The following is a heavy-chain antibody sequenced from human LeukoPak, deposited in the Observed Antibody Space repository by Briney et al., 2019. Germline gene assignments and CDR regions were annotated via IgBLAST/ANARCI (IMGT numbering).Heavy chain of an antibody. CDR3: ARDGVVPAATYYYYGMDV. CDR2: IIPIFGTA. J-gene: IGHJ6*02. CDR1: GGTFSSYA. Sequence: SAKVSCKASGGTFSSYAISWVRQAPGQGLEWMGGIIPIFGTANYAQKFQGRVTITADESTSTAYMELSSLRSEDTAVYYCARDGVVPAATYYYYGMDVWGQGTTVTVSS. D-gene: IGHD2-2*01. V-gene: IGHV1-69*13.